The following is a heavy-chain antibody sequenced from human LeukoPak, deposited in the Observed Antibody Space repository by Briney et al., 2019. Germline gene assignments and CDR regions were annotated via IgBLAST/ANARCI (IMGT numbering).Heavy chain of an antibody. J-gene: IGHJ4*02. CDR3: ARTAGWSYGFDY. V-gene: IGHV1-69*13. Sequence: ASVKVSCKASGGTFSSYAISWVRQAPGQGLEWMGGIIPIFGTANYAQKFQGRVTITADESTSTAYMELSSLRSEDTAVYYCARTAGWSYGFDYWGQGTLVAVSS. D-gene: IGHD3-16*01. CDR1: GGTFSSYA. CDR2: IIPIFGTA.